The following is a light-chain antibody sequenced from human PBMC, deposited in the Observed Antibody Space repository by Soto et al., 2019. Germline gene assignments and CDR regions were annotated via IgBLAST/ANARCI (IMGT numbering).Light chain of an antibody. V-gene: IGLV1-51*01. CDR2: DNN. CDR3: GTWDSSLSAGVV. Sequence: QSVLTQPPSVSAAPGQKVTISCSGSSSNIGKNYVSWYQQLPGTAPKLLIYDNNKRPSGIPDRFSGSKSGTSATLGITGLQTWDEADYYCGTWDSSLSAGVVFGGGTKLTVL. CDR1: SSNIGKNY. J-gene: IGLJ2*01.